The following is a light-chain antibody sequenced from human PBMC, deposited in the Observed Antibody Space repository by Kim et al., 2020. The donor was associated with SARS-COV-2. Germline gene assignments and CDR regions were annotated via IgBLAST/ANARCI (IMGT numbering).Light chain of an antibody. CDR1: SSDVGAYNY. CDR2: EVT. J-gene: IGLJ1*01. Sequence: QSALTQPPSASGSPGQSVTISCTGTSSDVGAYNYVSWFQQHPGKAPKLMIYEVTKRPSGVPDRFSGSKSDNTASLTVSGLHAEDEANYYCSSYAGSSYVFGTGTKVTVL. V-gene: IGLV2-8*01. CDR3: SSYAGSSYV.